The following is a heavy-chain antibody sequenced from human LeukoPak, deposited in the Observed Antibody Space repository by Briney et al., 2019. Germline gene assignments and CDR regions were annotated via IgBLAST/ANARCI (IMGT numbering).Heavy chain of an antibody. D-gene: IGHD1-26*01. CDR1: GFTFGDYA. Sequence: QPGRSLRLSCTASGFTFGDYAMSWVRQAPGKGLEWVGFIRSKAYGGTTEYAASVKGRFTISRDDSKSIAYLQMNSLKTEDTAVYYCTRDHGSYWGGFGLDYWGQGTLVTISS. V-gene: IGHV3-49*04. CDR2: IRSKAYGGTT. CDR3: TRDHGSYWGGFGLDY. J-gene: IGHJ4*02.